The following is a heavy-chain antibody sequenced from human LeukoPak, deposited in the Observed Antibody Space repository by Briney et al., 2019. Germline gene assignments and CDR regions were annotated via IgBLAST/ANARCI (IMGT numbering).Heavy chain of an antibody. CDR2: ISSDDTTI. J-gene: IGHJ2*01. D-gene: IGHD1-26*01. CDR1: GFTFSNYG. V-gene: IGHV3-48*02. CDR3: ARDMWAPKWYFDL. Sequence: PGGSLRLSCAVSGFTFSNYGMNWVRQAPGKGPEWVSYISSDDTTIYYADSVKGRFTISRDNAKNSLYLQMNSLRDEDTAVYYCARDMWAPKWYFDLWGRGTLVTVSS.